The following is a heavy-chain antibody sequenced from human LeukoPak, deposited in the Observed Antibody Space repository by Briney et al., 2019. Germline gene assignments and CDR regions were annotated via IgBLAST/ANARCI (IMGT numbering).Heavy chain of an antibody. CDR2: INPNSGGT. J-gene: IGHJ4*02. Sequence: ASVKVSCKASGYTFSSSGISWVRQAPGQGLEWMGWINPNSGGTNYAQKFQGRVTMTRDTSISTAYMELSRLRSDDTAVYYCAREGVSSSWSRTGGLDREIYYFDYWGQGTLVTVSS. CDR3: AREGVSSSWSRTGGLDREIYYFDY. D-gene: IGHD6-13*01. CDR1: GYTFSSSG. V-gene: IGHV1-2*02.